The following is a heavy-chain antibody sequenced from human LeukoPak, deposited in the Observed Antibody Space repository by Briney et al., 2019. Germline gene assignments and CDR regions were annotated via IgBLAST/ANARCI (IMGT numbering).Heavy chain of an antibody. Sequence: SETLSLTCTVSGGSISSYYWSWIRQPPGKGLEWIGEINHSGSTNYNPSPKSRVTISVDTSKNQFSLKLSSVTAADTAVYYCASEGTVAGAFDYWGQGTLVTVSS. CDR2: INHSGST. D-gene: IGHD6-19*01. V-gene: IGHV4-34*01. CDR3: ASEGTVAGAFDY. J-gene: IGHJ4*02. CDR1: GGSISSYY.